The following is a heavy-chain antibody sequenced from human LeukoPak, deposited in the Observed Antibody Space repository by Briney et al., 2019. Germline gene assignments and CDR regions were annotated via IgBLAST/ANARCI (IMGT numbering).Heavy chain of an antibody. CDR2: IYYSGST. V-gene: IGHV4-59*01. CDR3: SRDDSSGYSGFDP. D-gene: IGHD3-22*01. CDR1: GGSISSYY. J-gene: IGHJ5*02. Sequence: SETLSLTCTVSGGSISSYYWSWIRQPPGKGLEWIGYIYYSGSTNYNPSLKSRVTISVDTSKNQFSLKLSSVTAADTAVYYCSRDDSSGYSGFDPWGQGTLVTVSS.